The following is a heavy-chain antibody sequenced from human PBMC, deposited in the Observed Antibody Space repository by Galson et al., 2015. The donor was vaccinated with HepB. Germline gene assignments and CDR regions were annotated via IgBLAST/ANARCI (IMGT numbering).Heavy chain of an antibody. CDR3: ARDKLIDAFDI. J-gene: IGHJ3*02. CDR1: GFTFSGSA. D-gene: IGHD4-23*01. CDR2: IKQDGSGK. Sequence: SLRLSCAASGFTFSGSAMHWVRQAPGMGLEWVANIKQDGSGKYYVDSVKGRFTISRDNAKNSLYLQMNSLRAEDTAVYYCARDKLIDAFDIWGQGTMVTVSS. V-gene: IGHV3-7*03.